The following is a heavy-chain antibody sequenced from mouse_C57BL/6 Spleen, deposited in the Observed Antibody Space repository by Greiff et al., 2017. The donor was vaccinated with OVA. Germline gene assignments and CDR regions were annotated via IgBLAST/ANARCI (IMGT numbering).Heavy chain of an antibody. J-gene: IGHJ2*01. CDR1: GFSLTSYG. CDR2: IWSGGST. V-gene: IGHV2-2*01. Sequence: QVQLKESGPGLVQPSQSLSITCTVSGFSLTSYGVHWVRQSPGKGLEWLGVIWSGGSTDYNAAFISRLSISKDNSKSQVFFKMNSLQADDTAIYYCARNLIYYDYQYYFDYWGQGTTLTVSS. D-gene: IGHD2-4*01. CDR3: ARNLIYYDYQYYFDY.